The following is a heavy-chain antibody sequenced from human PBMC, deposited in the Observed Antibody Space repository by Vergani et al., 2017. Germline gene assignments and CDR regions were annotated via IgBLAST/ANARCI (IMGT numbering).Heavy chain of an antibody. D-gene: IGHD6-6*01. CDR1: GGSFSGYY. CDR2: INHSGIT. Sequence: QVHLQQWGAGLLKPSETLSLTCAVYGGSFSGYYWSWIRQPPGKGMEWIGEINHSGITNYNPSRKSRVTISVDTSKNQFSLKLSSVTAADTAVYYCASQPHRIAAHAPDYYFMDVWGKGTTVTVSS. J-gene: IGHJ6*03. CDR3: ASQPHRIAAHAPDYYFMDV. V-gene: IGHV4-34*01.